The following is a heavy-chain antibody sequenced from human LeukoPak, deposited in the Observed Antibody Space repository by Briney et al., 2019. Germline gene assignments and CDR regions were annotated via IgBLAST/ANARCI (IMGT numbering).Heavy chain of an antibody. CDR3: ARDQGTNLADFDY. D-gene: IGHD1-1*01. Sequence: ASVKVSCKASGYTFTSYGISWVRQAPGQGLEWMGWINPNSGGTNYAQKFQGRVTMTRDTSISTAYMELSRLRSDDTAVYYCARDQGTNLADFDYWGQGTLVTVSS. J-gene: IGHJ4*02. CDR1: GYTFTSYG. CDR2: INPNSGGT. V-gene: IGHV1-2*02.